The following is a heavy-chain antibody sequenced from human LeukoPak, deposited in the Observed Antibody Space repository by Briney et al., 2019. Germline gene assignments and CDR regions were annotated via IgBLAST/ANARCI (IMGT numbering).Heavy chain of an antibody. CDR1: GGSISSSSYY. CDR2: IYYSGST. CDR3: ARAAVLRGVRHFDL. V-gene: IGHV4-39*07. D-gene: IGHD3-10*01. Sequence: NPSETLSLTCTVSGGSISSSSYYWGWIRQPPGKGLEWIGNIYYSGSTYYNPSLKSRVTISVDTSKNQFSLTLNSVTAADTAVYYCARAAVLRGVRHFDLWAVAPWSLSPQ. J-gene: IGHJ2*01.